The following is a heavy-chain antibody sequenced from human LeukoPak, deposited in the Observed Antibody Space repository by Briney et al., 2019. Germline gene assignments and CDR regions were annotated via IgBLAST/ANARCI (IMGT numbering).Heavy chain of an antibody. CDR2: IYYSGST. CDR1: GGSISSGDYY. J-gene: IGHJ3*02. V-gene: IGHV4-30-4*01. Sequence: QSSETLSLTCTVSGGSISSGDYYWSWIRQPPGKGLEWIGYIYYSGSTYYNPSLKSRVTISVDTSKNQFSLKLSSVTAADTAVYYCARPYRYSSSPLGAFDIWGQGTMVTVSS. D-gene: IGHD6-13*01. CDR3: ARPYRYSSSPLGAFDI.